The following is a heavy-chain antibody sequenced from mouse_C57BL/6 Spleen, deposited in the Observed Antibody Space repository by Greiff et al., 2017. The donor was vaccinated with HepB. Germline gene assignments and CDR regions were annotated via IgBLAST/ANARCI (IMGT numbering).Heavy chain of an antibody. J-gene: IGHJ2*01. D-gene: IGHD2-14*01. CDR1: GYAFTNYL. CDR2: INPGSGGT. V-gene: IGHV1-54*01. CDR3: ARGGNYFDY. Sequence: QVQLQQSGAELVRPGTSVKVSCKASGYAFTNYLIEWVKQRPGQGLEWIGVINPGSGGTNYNEKFKGKATLTADKSSSTAYMQLSSLTSEDSAVYFCARGGNYFDYWGQGTTLPVSS.